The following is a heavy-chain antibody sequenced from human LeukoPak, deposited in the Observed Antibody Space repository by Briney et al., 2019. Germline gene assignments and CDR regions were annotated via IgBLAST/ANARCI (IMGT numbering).Heavy chain of an antibody. CDR1: GFTVSSNY. CDR3: AKSGGILWSAPRY. D-gene: IGHD2-21*01. V-gene: IGHV3-53*01. CDR2: IYSGGST. Sequence: GGSLRLSCAASGFTVSSNYMSWVRQAPGKGLEWVSVIYSGGSTCYADSVKGRFTISRDNSKNTLYLQMNSLRAEDTAVYYCAKSGGILWSAPRYWGQGTLVTVSS. J-gene: IGHJ4*02.